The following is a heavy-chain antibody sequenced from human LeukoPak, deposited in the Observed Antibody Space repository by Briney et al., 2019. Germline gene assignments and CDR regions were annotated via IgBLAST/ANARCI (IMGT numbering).Heavy chain of an antibody. CDR2: ITYDGTEI. CDR1: GFGLSDCG. D-gene: IGHD6-19*01. Sequence: GRSLRLSCAASGFGLSDCGMHWVRQAPGKGLEWLAVITYDGTEIHYADSVKGRFIISRDISRSTLHLQMNSLRVEDTAVYYCAKEQSSGWYRVADYWGQGTMVTVSS. J-gene: IGHJ4*02. CDR3: AKEQSSGWYRVADY. V-gene: IGHV3-30*18.